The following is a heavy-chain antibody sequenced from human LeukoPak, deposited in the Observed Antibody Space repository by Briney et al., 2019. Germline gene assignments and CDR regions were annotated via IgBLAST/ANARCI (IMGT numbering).Heavy chain of an antibody. CDR3: ARHRVTMVRGVILPDNWFDP. Sequence: SETLSLTCPVSGGSISSSSYYWGWIRQPPGKGLEWIGSIYYSGSTYYNPSLKSRVTISVDTSKNQFSLKLSSVTAADTAVYYCARHRVTMVRGVILPDNWFDPWGQGTLVTVSS. CDR1: GGSISSSSYY. D-gene: IGHD3-10*01. V-gene: IGHV4-39*01. CDR2: IYYSGST. J-gene: IGHJ5*02.